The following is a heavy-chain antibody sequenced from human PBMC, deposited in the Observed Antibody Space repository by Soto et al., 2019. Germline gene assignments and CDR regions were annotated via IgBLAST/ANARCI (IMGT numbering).Heavy chain of an antibody. D-gene: IGHD3-3*01. CDR2: IFYSGTT. CDR3: ARHTSSGYYYQIEY. V-gene: IGHV4-39*01. Sequence: QLQLQESGPGLVKPSETLSLTCTVSGGSISIGNYYWGWIRQSPGKGLEWIGSIFYSGTTYYTPSLKSRVTISADTSKNPFSLRLSSVTAADTAVYYCARHTSSGYYYQIEYWGQGTLVTVSS. CDR1: GGSISIGNYY. J-gene: IGHJ4*02.